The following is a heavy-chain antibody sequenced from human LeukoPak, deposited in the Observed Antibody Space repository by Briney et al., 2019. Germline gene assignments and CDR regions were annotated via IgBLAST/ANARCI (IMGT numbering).Heavy chain of an antibody. CDR3: ARVGSIAAAGTPDY. D-gene: IGHD6-13*01. CDR1: GFTFDDYA. CDR2: ISWNSGSI. V-gene: IGHV3-9*01. J-gene: IGHJ4*02. Sequence: GGSLRLSCAASGFTFDDYAMHWVRQAPGKGLEWVSGISWNSGSIGYADSVKGRFTISRDNAKNSLYLQMNSLRAEDTAVYYCARVGSIAAAGTPDYWGQGTLVTVSS.